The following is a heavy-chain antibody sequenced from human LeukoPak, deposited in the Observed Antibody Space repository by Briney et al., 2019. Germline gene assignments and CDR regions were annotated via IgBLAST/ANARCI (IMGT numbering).Heavy chain of an antibody. CDR2: ISSSSSYI. Sequence: GGSLRLSCAASGFTFSSYSMNWVRQAPGKGLEWVSSISSSSSYIYYADSVKGRFTISRDNAKNSLYLQMNSLRAEDTAVYYCARDQDPYYDILTGPNWFDPWGQGTLVTVSS. J-gene: IGHJ5*02. V-gene: IGHV3-21*01. CDR1: GFTFSSYS. CDR3: ARDQDPYYDILTGPNWFDP. D-gene: IGHD3-9*01.